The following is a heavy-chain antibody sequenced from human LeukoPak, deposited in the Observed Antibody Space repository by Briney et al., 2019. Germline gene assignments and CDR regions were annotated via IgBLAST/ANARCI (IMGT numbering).Heavy chain of an antibody. CDR1: GFTFSTYA. CDR2: ISGNGDNT. J-gene: IGHJ4*02. CDR3: ARGGIQLWSSNFDY. V-gene: IGHV3-23*01. Sequence: GGSLRLSCAASGFTFSTYAMSWVRQAPGKGLEWVSAISGNGDNTYYADSVKGRFTISRDNAKNSLYLQMNSLRAEDTALYYCARGGIQLWSSNFDYWGQGTLVTVSS. D-gene: IGHD5-18*01.